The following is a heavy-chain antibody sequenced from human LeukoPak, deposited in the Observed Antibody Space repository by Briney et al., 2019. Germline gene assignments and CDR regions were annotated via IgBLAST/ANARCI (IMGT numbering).Heavy chain of an antibody. Sequence: GGSLRLSCAASGFTFSTFPMNWVRQAPGKGLEWVPGISGSGDNTYYADSVKGRFSVSRDNPKNTLYLQMNNLRAEDTAVYYCAKDKGYSSGWYLLDPWGPGTLVTVSS. J-gene: IGHJ5*02. CDR1: GFTFSTFP. CDR2: ISGSGDNT. CDR3: AKDKGYSSGWYLLDP. D-gene: IGHD6-19*01. V-gene: IGHV3-23*01.